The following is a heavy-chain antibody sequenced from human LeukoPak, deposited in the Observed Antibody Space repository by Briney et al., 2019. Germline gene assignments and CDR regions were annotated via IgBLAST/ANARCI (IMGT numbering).Heavy chain of an antibody. CDR1: GFIFNDYY. D-gene: IGHD4-17*01. V-gene: IGHV3-11*01. CDR2: ISRTGNTI. Sequence: GGSLRLSCAASGFIFNDYYMSWISQAPGKGLEWLSYISRTGNTIYYRDSVKGRFTISRDNANNLLHLQMDNLRAEDTAVYYCARDLGSSTVTTAFDYWGQGTLATVSS. CDR3: ARDLGSSTVTTAFDY. J-gene: IGHJ4*02.